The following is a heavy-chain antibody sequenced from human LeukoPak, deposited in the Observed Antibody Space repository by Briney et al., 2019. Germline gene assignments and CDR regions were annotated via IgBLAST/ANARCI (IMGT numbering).Heavy chain of an antibody. V-gene: IGHV4-59*12. J-gene: IGHJ2*01. Sequence: PSETLSLTCTVSGDSISSYYWSWIRQPPGKGLEWIGYIYYSGSTNYNPSLKSRVTISVDTSKNQFSLKLSSVTAADTAVYYCARADEYCSSTSCYKAQGWYFDLWGRGTLVTVSS. CDR3: ARADEYCSSTSCYKAQGWYFDL. CDR2: IYYSGST. CDR1: GDSISSYY. D-gene: IGHD2-2*02.